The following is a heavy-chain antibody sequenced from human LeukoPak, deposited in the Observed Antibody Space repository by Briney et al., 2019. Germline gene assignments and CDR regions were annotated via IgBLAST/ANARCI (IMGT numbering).Heavy chain of an antibody. D-gene: IGHD6-13*01. Sequence: GGSLRLSCAASGFTFSSYAINWVRQAPGKGLEWVPGISGSGGSTYYADSVKGRFTISRDNSKNTLYLQMNSLRAEDTAVYYCAKARAAGGTCLEYWGQGTLVTVSS. V-gene: IGHV3-23*01. CDR3: AKARAAGGTCLEY. CDR2: ISGSGGST. CDR1: GFTFSSYA. J-gene: IGHJ4*02.